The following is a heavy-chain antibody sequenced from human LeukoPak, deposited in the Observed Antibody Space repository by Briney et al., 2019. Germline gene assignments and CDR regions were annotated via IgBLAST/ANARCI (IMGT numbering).Heavy chain of an antibody. CDR3: ARFGVGASLAVLGFDY. V-gene: IGHV3-11*01. Sequence: GSLRLSCAASGFTFSDYYMSWIRQAPGKGLEWVSYISSSGSTIYYADSVKGRFTISRDNAKNSLYLRMNSLRAEDTAVYYCARFGVGASLAVLGFDYWGQGTLVTVSS. J-gene: IGHJ4*02. D-gene: IGHD1-26*01. CDR1: GFTFSDYY. CDR2: ISSSGSTI.